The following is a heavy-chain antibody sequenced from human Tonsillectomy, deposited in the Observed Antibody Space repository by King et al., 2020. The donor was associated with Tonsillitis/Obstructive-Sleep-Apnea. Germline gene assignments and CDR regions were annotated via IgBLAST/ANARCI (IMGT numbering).Heavy chain of an antibody. CDR1: GYTFTNYA. CDR2: IDTNTGNP. J-gene: IGHJ4*02. V-gene: IGHV7-4-1*02. Sequence: VQLVQSGSELKKPGASVKVSCEASGYTFTNYAMNWVRQAPGQGIEWRGWIDTNTGNPMYAQDFTGRFVFSLDTSVSTAYLHISSLKAEDSAVYYCAREGKWEEVPDYWGQGTLVTVSS. D-gene: IGHD1-26*01. CDR3: AREGKWEEVPDY.